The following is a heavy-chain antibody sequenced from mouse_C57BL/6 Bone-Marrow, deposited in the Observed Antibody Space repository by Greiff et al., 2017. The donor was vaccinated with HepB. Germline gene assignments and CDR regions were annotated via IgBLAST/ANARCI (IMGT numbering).Heavy chain of an antibody. V-gene: IGHV1-69*01. CDR3: ATREGLAWFAY. CDR2: IDPSDSYT. CDR1: GYTFTSYW. Sequence: VQLQQPGAELVMPGASVKLSCKASGYTFTSYWMHWVKQRPGQGLEWIGEIDPSDSYTNYNQKFKGKSTLTVDKSSSTAYMQLSSLTSEDSAVYYCATREGLAWFAYWGQGTLVTVSA. J-gene: IGHJ3*01. D-gene: IGHD3-1*01.